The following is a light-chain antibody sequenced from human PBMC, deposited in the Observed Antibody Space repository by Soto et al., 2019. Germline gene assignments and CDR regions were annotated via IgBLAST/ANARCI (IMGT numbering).Light chain of an antibody. J-gene: IGKJ1*01. V-gene: IGKV3-15*01. CDR3: QQYNNWPQT. Sequence: EIVMTQSPATLSVSPGERATLSCRASQSVSNNLAWYQQKPGQGPRLLIYGASTRATGIPARFSGSGSGTEFTLTISSLQSEDFAVYYCQQYNNWPQTFGQGTKVDIK. CDR2: GAS. CDR1: QSVSNN.